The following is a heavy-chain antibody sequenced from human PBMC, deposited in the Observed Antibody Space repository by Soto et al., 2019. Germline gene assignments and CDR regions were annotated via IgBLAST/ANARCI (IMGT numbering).Heavy chain of an antibody. CDR3: ARDGRAYSGQDSLEC. V-gene: IGHV3-30-3*01. Sequence: PGGTLRLSCSASGVTFSSYAMHWVRKAPGEGLEWVAVISFHGTNKNYADSVKGRFTISRDNSNNPVFLEMNSLRPEDTAMYYCARDGRAYSGQDSLECWGKGHPVIVSS. J-gene: IGHJ4*02. D-gene: IGHD5-12*01. CDR2: ISFHGTNK. CDR1: GVTFSSYA.